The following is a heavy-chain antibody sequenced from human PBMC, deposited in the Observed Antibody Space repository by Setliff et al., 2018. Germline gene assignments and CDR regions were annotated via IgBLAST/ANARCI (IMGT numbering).Heavy chain of an antibody. CDR3: TRDRMAEYSSSWYGDY. D-gene: IGHD6-13*01. CDR2: IRSKAYGGTT. V-gene: IGHV3-49*04. CDR1: GFTVSSNY. Sequence: GGSLRLSCAASGFTVSSNYMSWVRQAPGKGLEWVGFIRSKAYGGTTEYAASVKGRFTISRDDSKSIAYLQMNSLKTEDTAVYYCTRDRMAEYSSSWYGDYWGQGTLVTVSS. J-gene: IGHJ4*02.